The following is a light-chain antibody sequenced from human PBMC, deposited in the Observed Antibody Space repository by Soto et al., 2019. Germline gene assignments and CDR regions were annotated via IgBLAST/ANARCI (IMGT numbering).Light chain of an antibody. CDR2: AAS. CDR3: QQYNDSFPYT. CDR1: QSISRW. Sequence: DIRLTQSPSTLSASVGDRVTITCRASQSISRWLAWYQQKPGTVPKLLIYAASTLESGVPSRFSGSRSGTEFTLTVSSPQPDDFGTYYCQQYNDSFPYTFGQGTKLEIK. J-gene: IGKJ2*01. V-gene: IGKV1-5*03.